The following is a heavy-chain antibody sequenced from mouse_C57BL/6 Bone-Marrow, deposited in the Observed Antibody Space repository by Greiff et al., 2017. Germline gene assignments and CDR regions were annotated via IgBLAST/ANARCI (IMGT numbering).Heavy chain of an antibody. V-gene: IGHV1-81*01. CDR3: ARDSYYFLDYAMDY. Sequence: QVQLQQSGAELARPGASVKLSCKASGYTFTSYGISWVKQRTGQGLEWIGEIYPRSGNTYYNEKFKGKATLTADKSPSTAYMELRSLTSEDSAVYFCARDSYYFLDYAMDYWGQGTSVTVSS. J-gene: IGHJ4*01. CDR2: IYPRSGNT. D-gene: IGHD2-12*01. CDR1: GYTFTSYG.